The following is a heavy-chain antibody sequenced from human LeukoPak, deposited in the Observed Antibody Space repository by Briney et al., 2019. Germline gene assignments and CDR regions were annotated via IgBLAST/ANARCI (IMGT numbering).Heavy chain of an antibody. CDR1: GYTFTSYD. CDR3: ARGRLRVLGGD. CDR2: MNPHSGNT. V-gene: IGHV1-8*01. D-gene: IGHD3-16*01. Sequence: ASLKISCKASGYTFTSYDINWVRQATGQELEWMGWMNPHSGNTGYAQKFQGRVTMTRNTSISTAYMELSSLRSEDTAVYYCARGRLRVLGGDWGQGTLVTVSS. J-gene: IGHJ4*02.